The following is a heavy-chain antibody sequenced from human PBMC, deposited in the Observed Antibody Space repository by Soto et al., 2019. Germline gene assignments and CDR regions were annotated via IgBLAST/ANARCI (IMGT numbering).Heavy chain of an antibody. CDR3: ARDRGMDAS. CDR1: GGYSGDYC. Sequence: PSVLHRVTCTVSGGYSGDYCCNWIRQPAGKGLEWIGRIDNSGSTNYNPSLKSRITMSADTSRNQFSLNLKSVTAADTAVYYCARDRGMDASWGQGTLVTVSS. D-gene: IGHD2-2*01. V-gene: IGHV4-4*07. J-gene: IGHJ5*02. CDR2: IDNSGST.